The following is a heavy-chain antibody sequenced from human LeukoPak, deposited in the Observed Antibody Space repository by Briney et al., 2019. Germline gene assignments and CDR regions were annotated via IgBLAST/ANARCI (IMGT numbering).Heavy chain of an antibody. Sequence: TSETLSLTCAVSGGSISSSNWWSWVRQPPGKGLEWIGEIYHSGSTNYNPSLKSRVTISVDTSKNQFSLKLSSVTAADTAVYYCARVQLITVTTPYYYYGMDVWGQGTTVTVSS. J-gene: IGHJ6*02. CDR2: IYHSGST. CDR3: ARVQLITVTTPYYYYGMDV. CDR1: GGSISSSNW. V-gene: IGHV4-4*02. D-gene: IGHD4-17*01.